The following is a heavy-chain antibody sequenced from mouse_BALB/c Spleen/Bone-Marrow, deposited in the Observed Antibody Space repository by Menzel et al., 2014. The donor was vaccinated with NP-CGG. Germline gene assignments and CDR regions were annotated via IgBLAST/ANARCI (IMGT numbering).Heavy chain of an antibody. CDR3: ARRDYAMDY. V-gene: IGHV1-14*01. CDR2: INPYNDGT. J-gene: IGHJ4*01. CDR1: GYTFTSYV. Sequence: KPDGYTFTSYVMHWVKQKPGQGLEWIGYINPYNDGTKYNEKFKGKATLTSDKSSSTAYMELSSLTSEDSAVYYCARRDYAMDYWGQGTSVTVSS.